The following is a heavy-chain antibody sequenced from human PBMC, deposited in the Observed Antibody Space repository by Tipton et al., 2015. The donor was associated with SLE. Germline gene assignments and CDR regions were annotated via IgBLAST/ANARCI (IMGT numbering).Heavy chain of an antibody. J-gene: IGHJ3*02. D-gene: IGHD3-22*01. CDR1: GGSISSSSYY. CDR2: IYYSGST. Sequence: TLSLTCTVSGGSISSSSYYWGWIRQPPGKGLEWIGSIYYSGSTYYNPSLKSRVTISVDTSKNQFSLKLSSVTAADTAVYYCARGRTLYTYYYDSSTAFDNGGKGKMVTVSS. CDR3: ARGRTLYTYYYDSSTAFDN. V-gene: IGHV4-39*07.